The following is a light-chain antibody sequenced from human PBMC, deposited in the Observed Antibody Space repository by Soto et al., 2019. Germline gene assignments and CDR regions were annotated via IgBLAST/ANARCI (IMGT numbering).Light chain of an antibody. CDR2: GAS. V-gene: IGKV3-20*01. J-gene: IGKJ1*01. Sequence: EIVLTQSPGTLSLSPGERATLSCRASQSVSNYLAWYQQKPGQAPRLLIYGASRRATVIPDRFSGSGSGTDLPLTISRLEPEDFAVYYCQQYGGSPQTFGQGTNVEIK. CDR1: QSVSNY. CDR3: QQYGGSPQT.